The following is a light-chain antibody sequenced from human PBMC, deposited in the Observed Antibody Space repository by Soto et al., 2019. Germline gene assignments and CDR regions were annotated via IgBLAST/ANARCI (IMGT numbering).Light chain of an antibody. J-gene: IGKJ1*01. CDR1: QSVSSSY. CDR3: QQYGSSAWT. CDR2: GAS. V-gene: IGKV3-20*01. Sequence: EIVLTQSPGTLSLSPGERATLSCRASQSVSSSYLAWYQQKPGQAPRLLIYGASSRATGIPDRFSRSGSGTDFTLTISRLEPEDFAVYYCQQYGSSAWTFVQGTKVEIK.